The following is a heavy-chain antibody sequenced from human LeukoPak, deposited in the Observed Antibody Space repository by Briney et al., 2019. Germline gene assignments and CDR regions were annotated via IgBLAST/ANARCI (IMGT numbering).Heavy chain of an antibody. CDR1: GYTFTDYD. Sequence: ASVKVSCKTSGYTFTDYDITWVRQAPGQGLEWMGRVSPYNGNTYYSQRFQDRVTITKDTSTGTAYMDLRNLRTDDTAIYYCARDFSSSSTVYYYYYMDVWGKGTTVTVSS. CDR3: ARDFSSSSTVYYYYYMDV. D-gene: IGHD6-6*01. V-gene: IGHV1-18*04. CDR2: VSPYNGNT. J-gene: IGHJ6*03.